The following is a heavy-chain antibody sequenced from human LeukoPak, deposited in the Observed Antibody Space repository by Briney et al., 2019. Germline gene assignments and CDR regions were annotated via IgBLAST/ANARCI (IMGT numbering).Heavy chain of an antibody. CDR2: IYYSGST. CDR3: ARLLEVAFDI. Sequence: PSETLSLTCTVSGGSISSGGYYWSWIRQHPGKGLEWIGYIYYSGSTNYNPSLKSRVTISVDKSKNQFSLKLSSVTAADTAVYYCARLLEVAFDIGGQGTMVTVSS. CDR1: GGSISSGGYY. J-gene: IGHJ3*02. V-gene: IGHV4-31*03. D-gene: IGHD3-10*01.